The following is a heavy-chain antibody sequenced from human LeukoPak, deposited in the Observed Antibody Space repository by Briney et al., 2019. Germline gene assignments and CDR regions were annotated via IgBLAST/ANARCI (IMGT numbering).Heavy chain of an antibody. Sequence: ESSETLSLTCTVSGGSITSNTSYWNWIRQHPGKGLEWIGYIYYNKNTYYNPSLKSRLSISVDTSKNQFSLTLTSVTAADTAVYYCARGAVRLPTHYFYFYYGLDVWGQGTTVIVSS. V-gene: IGHV4-31*03. CDR3: ARGAVRLPTHYFYFYYGLDV. CDR2: IYYNKNT. J-gene: IGHJ6*02. D-gene: IGHD2-15*01. CDR1: GGSITSNTSY.